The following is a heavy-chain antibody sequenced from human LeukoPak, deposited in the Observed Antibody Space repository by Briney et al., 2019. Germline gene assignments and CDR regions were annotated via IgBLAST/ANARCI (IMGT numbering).Heavy chain of an antibody. J-gene: IGHJ6*02. CDR2: ISGSSSYI. CDR3: VRGGFGHAMDV. V-gene: IGHV3-21*01. D-gene: IGHD3-10*01. CDR1: GFTFSSYS. Sequence: GGSPRLSCAASGFTFSSYSMNWVRQAPGKGLEWVSSISGSSSYIYYADSVKGRSTISRDNAKNTLYLQMTSLGAEDTAVYYCVRGGFGHAMDVWGQGTTVTVSS.